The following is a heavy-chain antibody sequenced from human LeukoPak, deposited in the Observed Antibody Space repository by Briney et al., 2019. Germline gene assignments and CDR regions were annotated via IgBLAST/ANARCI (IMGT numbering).Heavy chain of an antibody. CDR3: ARGLRDCSSTSCYGVNWFDP. CDR2: IYPGDSDT. Sequence: GESLKISCKGSGYSFTSYWIGRVRQMPGKGLEWMGIIYPGDSDTRYSPSFQGQVTISADKSISTAYLQWSSLKASDTAMYYCARGLRDCSSTSCYGVNWFDPWGQGTLVTVSS. J-gene: IGHJ5*02. D-gene: IGHD2-2*01. CDR1: GYSFTSYW. V-gene: IGHV5-51*01.